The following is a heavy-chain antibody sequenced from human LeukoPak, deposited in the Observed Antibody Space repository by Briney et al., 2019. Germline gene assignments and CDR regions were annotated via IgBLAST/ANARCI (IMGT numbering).Heavy chain of an antibody. CDR1: GGSISSSNW. J-gene: IGHJ3*02. CDR2: IYHSGST. Sequence: PSETLSLTCAVSGGSISSSNWWSWVRQPPGKGLEWIGEIYHSGSTNYNPSLKSRVTISVDKSKNQFPLKLSSVTAADTAVYYCAREGIAVAGSAFDIWGQGTMVTVSS. CDR3: AREGIAVAGSAFDI. V-gene: IGHV4-4*02. D-gene: IGHD6-19*01.